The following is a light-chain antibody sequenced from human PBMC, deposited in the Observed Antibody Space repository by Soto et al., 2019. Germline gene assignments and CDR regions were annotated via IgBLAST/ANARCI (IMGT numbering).Light chain of an antibody. V-gene: IGKV3-20*01. CDR2: GAS. CDR3: QQYGNSPAT. J-gene: IGKJ3*01. Sequence: EIVLTQSPGTLSLSPGERATLSCRASQSVSSSYLAWYQQKPGQAPRLLIYGASSRATGIPDRFSGSGSGTDFTLTITRLEPEDFAVYYYQQYGNSPATFGPGTKVDIK. CDR1: QSVSSSY.